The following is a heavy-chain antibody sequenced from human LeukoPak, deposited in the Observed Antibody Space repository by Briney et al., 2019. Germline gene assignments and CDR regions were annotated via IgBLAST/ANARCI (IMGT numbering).Heavy chain of an antibody. D-gene: IGHD4-17*01. CDR3: ARQTTVTNYYYYYYMDV. J-gene: IGHJ6*03. Sequence: SETLSLTCAVYGGSFSGYYWSWIRQPPGKGLEWIGSIYYSGSTYYNPSLKSRVTISVDTSKNQFSLKLSSVTAADTAVYYCARQTTVTNYYYYYYMDVWGKGTTVTVSS. CDR2: IYYSGST. CDR1: GGSFSGYY. V-gene: IGHV4-34*01.